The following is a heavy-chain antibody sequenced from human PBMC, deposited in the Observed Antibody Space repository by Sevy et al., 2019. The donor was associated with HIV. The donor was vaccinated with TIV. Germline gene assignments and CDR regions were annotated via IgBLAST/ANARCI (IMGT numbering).Heavy chain of an antibody. J-gene: IGHJ3*02. CDR2: IWYDGSNK. CDR3: ATERGYLGNAFDI. Sequence: GGSLRLSCAASGFTFSSYGMHWVRQAPGKGLEWVAVIWYDGSNKYYADSVKGRFTISRDNSKNTLYLQMNSLRDEDTAVYYCATERGYLGNAFDIWGQGTMVTVSS. CDR1: GFTFSSYG. V-gene: IGHV3-33*01. D-gene: IGHD3-16*01.